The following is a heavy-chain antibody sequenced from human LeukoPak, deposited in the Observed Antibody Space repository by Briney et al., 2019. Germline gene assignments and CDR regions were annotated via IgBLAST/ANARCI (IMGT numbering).Heavy chain of an antibody. CDR3: ASISSSPPRDY. CDR1: GGSFSGYY. Sequence: SETLSLTCAVYGGSFSGYYWSWIRQPPGKGLEWIGEINHSGSTNYNPSLKSRVTISVDTSKNQFSLKLSSVTAADTAVYYCASISSSPPRDYWGQGTLVTVSS. CDR2: INHSGST. J-gene: IGHJ4*02. D-gene: IGHD6-6*01. V-gene: IGHV4-34*01.